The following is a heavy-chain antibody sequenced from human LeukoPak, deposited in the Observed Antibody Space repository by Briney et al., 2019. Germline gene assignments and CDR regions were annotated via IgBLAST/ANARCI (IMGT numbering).Heavy chain of an antibody. Sequence: GGSLRLSCAASGFTFSNYWMHWVRQAPGKGLVWVSRINTDGSTTSYVDSVKGRFTISRDNTKNTLYLHMNSLRAEDTAVYYCARERSSSVFDYWGQGTLVTVSS. D-gene: IGHD6-6*01. CDR1: GFTFSNYW. CDR2: INTDGSTT. V-gene: IGHV3-74*01. J-gene: IGHJ4*02. CDR3: ARERSSSVFDY.